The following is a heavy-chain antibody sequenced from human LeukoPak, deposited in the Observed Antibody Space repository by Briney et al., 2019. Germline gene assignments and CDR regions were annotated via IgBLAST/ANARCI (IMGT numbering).Heavy chain of an antibody. CDR3: TTPLAVGATEIGY. D-gene: IGHD1-26*01. V-gene: IGHV3-15*01. J-gene: IGHJ4*02. CDR1: GFTVSNAW. CDR2: IRSKADGGTT. Sequence: GGSLRLSCAASGFTVSNAWMSWVRQAPGKGLEWVGRIRSKADGGTTQYGAAVKGRFTISRDDSTNTLYLQLNSLKSDDTGDTAVYYCTTPLAVGATEIGYWGQGTLVTVSS.